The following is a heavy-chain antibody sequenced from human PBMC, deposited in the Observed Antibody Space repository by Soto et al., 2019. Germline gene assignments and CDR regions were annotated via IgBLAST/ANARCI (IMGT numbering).Heavy chain of an antibody. D-gene: IGHD6-13*01. V-gene: IGHV1-8*01. CDR1: GYTFTSYD. Sequence: ASVKVSCKASGYTFTSYDINWVRQATGQGLEWMGWMNPNSGNTGYAQKFQGRLTMSWTTSISTAYMELSSLTSDDTAVYYCARAGMPAAGKRGLVWFDPWGQGTLVTVSS. J-gene: IGHJ5*02. CDR3: ARAGMPAAGKRGLVWFDP. CDR2: MNPNSGNT.